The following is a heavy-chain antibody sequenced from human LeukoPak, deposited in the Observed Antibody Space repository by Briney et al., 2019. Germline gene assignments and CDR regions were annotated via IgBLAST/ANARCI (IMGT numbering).Heavy chain of an antibody. V-gene: IGHV4-34*01. CDR2: INHSGST. CDR1: GGSFSGYY. D-gene: IGHD3-10*01. J-gene: IGHJ4*02. CDR3: ARQYRPVLLWFGESGLDYFDY. Sequence: SETLSLTCAVYGGSFSGYYWSWIRQPPGKGLEWIGEINHSGSTNYNPSLKSRVTISVDTSKNQFSLKLSSVTAADTAVYYCARQYRPVLLWFGESGLDYFDYWGQGTLVTVSS.